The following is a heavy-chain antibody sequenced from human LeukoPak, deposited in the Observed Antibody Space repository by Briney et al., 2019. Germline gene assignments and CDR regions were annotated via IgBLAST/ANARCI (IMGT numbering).Heavy chain of an antibody. CDR3: AKVTTRSTWGCFDY. Sequence: PGGSLRLSCAASGFTFSSYSMNWVRQAPGKGLEWVSSISSSSSYIYYADSVKGRFTISRDNSKNSLYLQMNSLRTEDTALYYCAKVTTRSTWGCFDYWGQGTLVTVSS. CDR2: ISSSSSYI. J-gene: IGHJ4*02. CDR1: GFTFSSYS. D-gene: IGHD7-27*01. V-gene: IGHV3-21*04.